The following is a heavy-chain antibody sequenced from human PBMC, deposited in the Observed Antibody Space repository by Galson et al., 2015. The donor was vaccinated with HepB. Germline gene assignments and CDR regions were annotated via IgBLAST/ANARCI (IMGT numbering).Heavy chain of an antibody. CDR3: ARWGYYYDSRGRASQRGFAHFDY. D-gene: IGHD3-22*01. CDR2: VSYDGSNK. J-gene: IGHJ4*02. V-gene: IGHV3-30-3*01. CDR1: GFTFNNYP. Sequence: SLRLSCAASGFTFNNYPMHWVRQSPGKGLEWVAVVSYDGSNKYYADSVKGRFTIFRDNSKKTLYLQMNSLRVEDTAVYYCARWGYYYDSRGRASQRGFAHFDYWGQGTLVTVSS.